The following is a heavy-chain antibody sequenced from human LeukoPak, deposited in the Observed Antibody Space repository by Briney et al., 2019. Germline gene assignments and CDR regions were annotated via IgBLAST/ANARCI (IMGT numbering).Heavy chain of an antibody. J-gene: IGHJ4*02. Sequence: SETLSLTCTVSGGSISSYYWSWIRQPPGKGLEWIGYIYYSGSTNYNPSLKSRVTISVDTSKNQFSLKLSSVTAADMAVYYCASIDYDSSGPSPGDYWGQGTLVTVSS. CDR2: IYYSGST. D-gene: IGHD3-22*01. V-gene: IGHV4-59*01. CDR3: ASIDYDSSGPSPGDY. CDR1: GGSISSYY.